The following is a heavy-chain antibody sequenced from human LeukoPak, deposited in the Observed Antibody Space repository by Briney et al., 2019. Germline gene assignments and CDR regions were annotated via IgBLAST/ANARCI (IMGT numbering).Heavy chain of an antibody. CDR3: AKDKYSSSSGGFDY. CDR2: ISRSGFST. Sequence: PGGSLRLSCAAPGFIFNSYGMSWVRQAPGKGLEWVSGISRSGFSTDYADSVKGRFTTSRDKSKNTLYLQMNSLRAEDTAVYYCAKDKYSSSSGGFDYWGQGTLVTVSS. D-gene: IGHD6-6*01. V-gene: IGHV3-23*01. CDR1: GFIFNSYG. J-gene: IGHJ4*02.